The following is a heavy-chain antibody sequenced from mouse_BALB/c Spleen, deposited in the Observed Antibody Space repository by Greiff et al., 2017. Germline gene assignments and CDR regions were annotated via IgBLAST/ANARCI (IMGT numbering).Heavy chain of an antibody. CDR1: GFNIKDTY. J-gene: IGHJ4*01. V-gene: IGHV14-3*02. D-gene: IGHD2-4*01. Sequence: EVKLVESGAELVKPGASVKLSCTASGFNIKDTYMHWVKQRPEQGLEWIGRIDPANGNTKYDPKFQGKATITADTSSNTAYLQLSSLTSEDTAVYYCASVYDYDGDYYAMDYWGQGTSVTVSS. CDR3: ASVYDYDGDYYAMDY. CDR2: IDPANGNT.